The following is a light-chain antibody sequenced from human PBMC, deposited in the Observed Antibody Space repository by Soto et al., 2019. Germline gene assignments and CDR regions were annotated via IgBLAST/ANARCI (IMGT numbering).Light chain of an antibody. V-gene: IGKV1-9*01. CDR1: RGISSY. CDR2: EVS. J-gene: IGKJ1*01. Sequence: DIQLTQSPSFLSASVEDRVTITCRASRGISSYLAWYQQKPGKAPKLLIYEVSTLQSGVPSRFSGSGSGTDFTLTISSLQPEDFATYYCHHLNSYPITFGQGTKVDIK. CDR3: HHLNSYPIT.